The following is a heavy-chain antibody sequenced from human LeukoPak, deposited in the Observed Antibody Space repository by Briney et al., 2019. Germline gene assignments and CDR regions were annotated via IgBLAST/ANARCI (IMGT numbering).Heavy chain of an antibody. J-gene: IGHJ4*02. D-gene: IGHD2/OR15-2a*01. CDR3: ARGGTFGNDY. CDR1: GVSISGFY. V-gene: IGHV4-4*08. CDR2: SHTGGSI. Sequence: SETLSLTCTVSGVSISGFYWNWIRQPPRKGLEWVGYSHTGGSISSNPSLNSRVAFSMDTSKNQVSLRLNSVTAADTAVYYCARGGTFGNDYWGQGTLVTVSS.